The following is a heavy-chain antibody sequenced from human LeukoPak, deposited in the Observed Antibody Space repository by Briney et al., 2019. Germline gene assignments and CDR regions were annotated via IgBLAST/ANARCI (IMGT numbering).Heavy chain of an antibody. CDR1: GGSISSYY. J-gene: IGHJ4*02. V-gene: IGHV4-59*01. Sequence: SETLSLTCTVSGGSISSYYWTWIRQPPGKGLEWIGYIYYSGSTNYNPSLKSRVTMSVDTSKNQFSLKLSSVTAADTAVYYCARQDTAILDYWGQGTLVTVSS. CDR2: IYYSGST. D-gene: IGHD5-18*01. CDR3: ARQDTAILDY.